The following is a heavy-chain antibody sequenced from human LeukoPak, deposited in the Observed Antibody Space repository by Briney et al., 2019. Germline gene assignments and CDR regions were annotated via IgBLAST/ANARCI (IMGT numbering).Heavy chain of an antibody. CDR1: GFTVSSNY. CDR3: ARDPRNQYNKDKIIDY. V-gene: IGHV3-66*01. J-gene: IGHJ4*02. CDR2: IYSGGST. Sequence: GGSLRLSCAASGFTVSSNYMSWVRQAPGKGLEWVSVIYSGGSTYYADSVKGRFTISRDNSKNTLYLQMNSLRAEDTAVYYCARDPRNQYNKDKIIDYWGQGTLVTVSS. D-gene: IGHD1-14*01.